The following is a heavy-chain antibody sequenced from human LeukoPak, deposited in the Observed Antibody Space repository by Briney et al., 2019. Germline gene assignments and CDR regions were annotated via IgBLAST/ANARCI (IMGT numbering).Heavy chain of an antibody. V-gene: IGHV4-4*07. Sequence: SETLSLTCTVSGGSISSYYWSWIRQPAGKGLEWIGRIYTSGSTNYNPSLKSRVTMSVDTSKNQFSLKLSSVTAADTAVYYCARVMGSSWPLCYSYYMDVWGKGTTVTVSS. CDR1: GGSISSYY. J-gene: IGHJ6*03. CDR3: ARVMGSSWPLCYSYYMDV. CDR2: IYTSGST. D-gene: IGHD6-13*01.